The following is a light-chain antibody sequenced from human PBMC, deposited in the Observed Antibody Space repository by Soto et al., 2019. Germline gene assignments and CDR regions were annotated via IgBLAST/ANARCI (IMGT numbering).Light chain of an antibody. Sequence: DIQMTQSPSSLSASVGDRVTITCRESQSISSYLNWDQQKPGKAPKLLSYAASSLQSGVPSRFIGSGAGTDFSLTISSLQPEDFATYYWQLRYITPRTFGQGTKVEIK. CDR2: AAS. J-gene: IGKJ1*01. CDR1: QSISSY. V-gene: IGKV1-39*01. CDR3: QLRYITPRT.